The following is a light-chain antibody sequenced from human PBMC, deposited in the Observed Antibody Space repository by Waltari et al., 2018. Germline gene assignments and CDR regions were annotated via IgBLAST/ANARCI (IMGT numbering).Light chain of an antibody. CDR1: SLRTSY. Sequence: SSELTQGPAVSVALGQTVKITCQGDSLRTSYASWYQVKPGQAPVLVLFGKDKRPSGIPDRISGHTSGTTSSLTITGAQAEDEADYYCHSRKGSDNQVVFCGGTKVTVL. J-gene: IGLJ3*02. V-gene: IGLV3-19*01. CDR3: HSRKGSDNQVV. CDR2: GKD.